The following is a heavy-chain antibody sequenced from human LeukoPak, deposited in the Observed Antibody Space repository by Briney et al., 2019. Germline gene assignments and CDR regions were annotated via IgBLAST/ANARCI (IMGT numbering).Heavy chain of an antibody. V-gene: IGHV1-69*04. D-gene: IGHD5-12*01. CDR2: IIPILGIA. J-gene: IGHJ3*02. CDR3: ARAERRDGYNYAFDI. Sequence: SVKVSCKASGYTFTGYYMHWVRQAPGQGLEWMGRIIPILGIANYAQKFQGRVTITAEKSTSTAYMELSSLRSEDTAVYYCARAERRDGYNYAFDIWGQGTMVTVSS. CDR1: GYTFTGYY.